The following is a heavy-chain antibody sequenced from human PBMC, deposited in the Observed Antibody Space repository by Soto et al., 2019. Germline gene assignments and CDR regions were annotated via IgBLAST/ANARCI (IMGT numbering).Heavy chain of an antibody. J-gene: IGHJ5*02. V-gene: IGHV6-1*01. CDR2: TYYRSKWYN. CDR3: ARSIAARLNWFDP. Sequence: SQTLSLTCAISVDSVPSSSVTWNWIRQSPSRGLEWLGRTYYRSKWYNDYAESVKSRITISRDNAKNSLYLQMNSLRAEDTAVYYCARSIAARLNWFDPWGQGTLVTVSS. CDR1: VDSVPSSSVT. D-gene: IGHD6-6*01.